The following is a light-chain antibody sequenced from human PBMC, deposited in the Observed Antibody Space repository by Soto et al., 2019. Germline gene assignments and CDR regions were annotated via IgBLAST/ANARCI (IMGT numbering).Light chain of an antibody. V-gene: IGKV3-11*01. CDR2: DAS. Sequence: EIVMTQSPATLSVSPGERATLYCKASQRISSNLAWYQQKPGQAPRLLIYDASTRATGIPARFSGSGSGTDFTLTITSLEPEDFAVYYCQQRSNWPPTFGQGTKVEIK. CDR3: QQRSNWPPT. CDR1: QRISSN. J-gene: IGKJ1*01.